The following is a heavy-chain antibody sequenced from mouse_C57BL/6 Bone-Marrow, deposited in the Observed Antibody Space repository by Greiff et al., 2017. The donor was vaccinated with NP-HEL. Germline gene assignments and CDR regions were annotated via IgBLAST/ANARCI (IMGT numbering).Heavy chain of an antibody. V-gene: IGHV1-26*01. J-gene: IGHJ3*01. D-gene: IGHD2-2*01. Sequence: EVQLQQSGPELVKPGASVKISCKASGYTFTDYYMNWVKQSHGKSLEWIGDINPNNGGTSYNQKFKGKATLTVDKSSSTAYMELRSLTSEDSAVYYCAREYGYGGFAYWGQGTLVTVSA. CDR1: GYTFTDYY. CDR3: AREYGYGGFAY. CDR2: INPNNGGT.